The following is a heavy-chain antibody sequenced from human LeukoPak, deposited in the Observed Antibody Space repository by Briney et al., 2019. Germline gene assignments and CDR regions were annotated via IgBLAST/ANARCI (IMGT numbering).Heavy chain of an antibody. J-gene: IGHJ4*02. Sequence: GGPLRLSCEASGITFSSYSMNWLRQAPGKGLEWVSSISSSSIYIYYADSVKGRFTISRDNAKNSLYLQMNNLRAEDTAVYYCARASGWEAFDYWGQGALVTVSS. CDR3: ARASGWEAFDY. CDR1: GITFSSYS. CDR2: ISSSSIYI. D-gene: IGHD3-22*01. V-gene: IGHV3-21*01.